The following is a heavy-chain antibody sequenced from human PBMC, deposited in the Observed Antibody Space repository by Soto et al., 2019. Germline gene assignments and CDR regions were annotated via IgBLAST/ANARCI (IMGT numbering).Heavy chain of an antibody. D-gene: IGHD2-2*01. CDR3: ARDAVVPAAMGWGSRA. Sequence: QVQLVQSGAEVKKPGSSVKVSCKASGGTFSSYTISWVRQAPGQGLEWMGRIIPILGIANYAQKFQGRVTITADKSTSTAYMELSSLRSEDTAVYYCARDAVVPAAMGWGSRAWGQGTLVTVSS. CDR2: IIPILGIA. J-gene: IGHJ5*02. V-gene: IGHV1-69*08. CDR1: GGTFSSYT.